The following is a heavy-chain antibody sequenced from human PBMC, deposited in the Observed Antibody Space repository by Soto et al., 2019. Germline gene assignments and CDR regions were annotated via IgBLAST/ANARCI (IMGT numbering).Heavy chain of an antibody. J-gene: IGHJ5*02. CDR2: IGGSGGRT. CDR3: AKDRAFWFGEGGWFDP. Sequence: ESGGGLVQPGGSLRLSCAASGFIFDSFALSWVRQAPGKGLEWVSGIGGSGGRTYYADSVKGRFTISRDNSKNTLYLQISSLSAEDTAIYYCAKDRAFWFGEGGWFDPWGQGTLVTVSS. CDR1: GFIFDSFA. D-gene: IGHD3-10*01. V-gene: IGHV3-23*01.